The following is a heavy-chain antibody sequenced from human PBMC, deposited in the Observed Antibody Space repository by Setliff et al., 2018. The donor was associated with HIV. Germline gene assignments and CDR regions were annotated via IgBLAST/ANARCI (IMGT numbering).Heavy chain of an antibody. D-gene: IGHD3-22*01. V-gene: IGHV4-39*01. CDR1: GGSISSSSYY. Sequence: SETLSLTCTVSGGSISSSSYYWGGIRQPPGKGLEWIGTIYYSGSTYSNPSLKSRVTMSVDTSKNQFSLKLISVTAADTAVYYCARGREVIRDTYYSYFYMDVWSRGTAVTVSS. J-gene: IGHJ6*04. CDR2: IYYSGST. CDR3: ARGREVIRDTYYSYFYMDV.